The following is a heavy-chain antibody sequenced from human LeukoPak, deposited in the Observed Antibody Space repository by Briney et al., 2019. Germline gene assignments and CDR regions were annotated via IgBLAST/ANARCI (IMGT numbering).Heavy chain of an antibody. D-gene: IGHD5-12*01. J-gene: IGHJ4*02. CDR3: ATLSLYSGYDFDY. CDR2: ISWNSDSI. V-gene: IGHV3-9*03. Sequence: GGSLRLSCAASGFTFDDYAMHWVRQAPGKGLEWVSGISWNSDSIGYADSVKGRFTISRDNAKNSLYLQMNSLRAEDMALYYCATLSLYSGYDFDYWGQGTLVTVSS. CDR1: GFTFDDYA.